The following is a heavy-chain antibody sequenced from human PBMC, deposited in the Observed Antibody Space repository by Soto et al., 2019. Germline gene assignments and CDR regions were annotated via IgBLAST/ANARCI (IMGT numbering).Heavy chain of an antibody. V-gene: IGHV1-46*01. Sequence: QVQLVQSGAEVKKPGASVKLSCRTSGYTFTHYYIHWVRQAPGQGLEWLAIINPASGSTNYAQDFQCRVTLPMDTSTTTVYMELSGLRAEDTAIFYCARDLAAGDYWGQGTLVTVSS. J-gene: IGHJ4*02. CDR3: ARDLAAGDY. CDR1: GYTFTHYY. D-gene: IGHD6-13*01. CDR2: INPASGST.